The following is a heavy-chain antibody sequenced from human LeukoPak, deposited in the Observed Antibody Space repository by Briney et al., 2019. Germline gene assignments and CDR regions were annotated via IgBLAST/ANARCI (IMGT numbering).Heavy chain of an antibody. CDR2: IYYSGST. CDR3: ARLPLYCSSTSCRNYYYYYMDV. Sequence: PSETLSLTCSVSGYSISIGYYWGWIRQPPGKGLEWIGYIYYSGSTNYNPSLKSRVTISVDTSKNQFSLKLSSVTAADTAVYYCARLPLYCSSTSCRNYYYYYMDVWGKGTTVTVSS. J-gene: IGHJ6*03. D-gene: IGHD2-2*01. V-gene: IGHV4-38-2*02. CDR1: GYSISIGYY.